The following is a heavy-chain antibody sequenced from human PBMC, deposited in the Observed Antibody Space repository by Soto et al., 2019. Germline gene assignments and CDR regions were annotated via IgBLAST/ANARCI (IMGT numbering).Heavy chain of an antibody. V-gene: IGHV3-21*01. D-gene: IGHD3-3*01. CDR2: ISSSSSYI. J-gene: IGHJ6*02. CDR1: GFTFSSYS. Sequence: GGSLSLPCPASGFTFSSYSMNWVRRAPGKGLEWVSSISSSSSYIYYADSVKGRFTISRDNAKNSLYLQMNSLRAEDTAVYYCARSSYDFWSGYYYYGMDVWGQGTTVTVSS. CDR3: ARSSYDFWSGYYYYGMDV.